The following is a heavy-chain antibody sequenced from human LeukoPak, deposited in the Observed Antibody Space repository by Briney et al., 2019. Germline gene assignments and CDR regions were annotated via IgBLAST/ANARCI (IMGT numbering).Heavy chain of an antibody. V-gene: IGHV3-23*01. J-gene: IGHJ5*01. CDR1: GFTFSSYA. Sequence: GGSLRHSCAASGFTFSSYAMSWVRQAPGKGLDWVSSLERSGGNTYYADSVKGRFTISRDSSRNTLFLQMISLKVEDTAVYYCATGGAASARPDSWGQGTLVTVSS. CDR2: LERSGGNT. D-gene: IGHD6-13*01. CDR3: ATGGAASARPDS.